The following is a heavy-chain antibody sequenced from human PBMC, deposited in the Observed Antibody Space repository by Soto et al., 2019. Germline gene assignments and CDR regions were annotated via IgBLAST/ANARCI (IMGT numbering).Heavy chain of an antibody. V-gene: IGHV4-59*08. J-gene: IGHJ4*02. CDR3: ARHSPIGNNWNYFDH. Sequence: QVQLQESGPGLVKPSETLSLTCTVSGGSISNDYWGWIRQPPGKGLELIGYIFYSGRTNYNPSLESRVTISVDTSKNQFSLKVNSVTAADTALYYCARHSPIGNNWNYFDHWGQGALVTVSS. CDR1: GGSISNDY. D-gene: IGHD1-1*01. CDR2: IFYSGRT.